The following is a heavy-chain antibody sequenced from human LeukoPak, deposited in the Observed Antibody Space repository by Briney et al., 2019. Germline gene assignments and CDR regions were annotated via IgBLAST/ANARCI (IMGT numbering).Heavy chain of an antibody. CDR3: ARSRDGNNVDT. Sequence: SETLSHTCIVSGGSISSYYWGWIRQPPGKGLEWIGHISYSGTTNYNPSLKSRVTISVDTSKTQFSLKLTSVTAADTAVFYCARSRDGNNVDTWGQGTLVTVSS. V-gene: IGHV4-59*01. CDR2: ISYSGTT. J-gene: IGHJ5*02. CDR1: GGSISSYY. D-gene: IGHD5-24*01.